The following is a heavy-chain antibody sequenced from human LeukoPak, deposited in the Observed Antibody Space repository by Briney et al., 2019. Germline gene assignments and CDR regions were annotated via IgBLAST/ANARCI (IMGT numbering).Heavy chain of an antibody. V-gene: IGHV4-59*01. CDR2: IYYSGST. CDR1: GGSISSYY. D-gene: IGHD5-12*01. CDR3: ARVRDGYTTGYFDY. Sequence: SETLSLTCTVSGGSISSYYWSWIRQPPGKGLEWIGYIYYSGSTNYNPSLKSRVTISVDTSKNQFSLKLSSVTAADTAVCYCARVRDGYTTGYFDYWGQGTLVTVSS. J-gene: IGHJ4*02.